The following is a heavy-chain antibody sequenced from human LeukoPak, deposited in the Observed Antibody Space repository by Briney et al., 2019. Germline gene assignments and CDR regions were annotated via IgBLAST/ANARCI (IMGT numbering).Heavy chain of an antibody. Sequence: GGSLTLSCASSGFTFNTCNRNWVRPAPGKGLDWVSSITSVGDYIYYADSVKGRFTTSRDNAKNSLSLQLNSLRVEDTAVYYCARGHYDVLAASYKWTPDYWGQGTLVTVSS. J-gene: IGHJ4*02. CDR3: ARGHYDVLAASYKWTPDY. CDR1: GFTFNTCN. V-gene: IGHV3-21*01. D-gene: IGHD3-9*01. CDR2: ITSVGDYI.